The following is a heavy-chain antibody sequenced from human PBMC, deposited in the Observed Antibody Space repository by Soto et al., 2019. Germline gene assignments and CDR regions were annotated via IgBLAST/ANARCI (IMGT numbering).Heavy chain of an antibody. Sequence: SVKVSCKASGGTFSSYAISWVRQAPGQGLEWMGGIIPIFGTANYAQKFQGRVTITADKSTSTAYMELSSLRSEDTAVYYCATRWYRSSAREVDYWGQGTLVTVSS. CDR2: IIPIFGTA. CDR3: ATRWYRSSAREVDY. D-gene: IGHD6-6*01. V-gene: IGHV1-69*06. CDR1: GGTFSSYA. J-gene: IGHJ4*02.